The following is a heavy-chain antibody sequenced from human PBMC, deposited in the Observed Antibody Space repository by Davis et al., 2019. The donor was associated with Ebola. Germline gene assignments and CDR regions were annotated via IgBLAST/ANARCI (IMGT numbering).Heavy chain of an antibody. CDR1: GFTFSNYD. J-gene: IGHJ4*02. V-gene: IGHV3-23*01. D-gene: IGHD2-15*01. CDR2: ISASEGHT. Sequence: GESLKISCAASGFTFSNYDMSWVRHVPGKGLEWVSTISASEGHTHYSDSVRDRFTISRDNSKNTLYLQMNSLRAEDTATYYCARYCHYTDCSYFDCWGQGTMVAVSS. CDR3: ARYCHYTDCSYFDC.